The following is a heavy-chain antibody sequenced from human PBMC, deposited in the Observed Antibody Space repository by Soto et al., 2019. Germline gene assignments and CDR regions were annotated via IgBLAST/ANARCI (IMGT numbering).Heavy chain of an antibody. CDR3: ARDRGYCSSTSCYLDYYFDY. D-gene: IGHD2-2*01. V-gene: IGHV1-2*02. J-gene: IGHJ4*02. CDR2: INPNSGGT. Sequence: RASVKVSCKASGYTFTGYYMHWVRQAPGQGLEWMGWINPNSGGTNYAQKFQGRVTMTRDTSISTAYMELSRLRSDDTAVYYCARDRGYCSSTSCYLDYYFDYWGQGTLVTVSS. CDR1: GYTFTGYY.